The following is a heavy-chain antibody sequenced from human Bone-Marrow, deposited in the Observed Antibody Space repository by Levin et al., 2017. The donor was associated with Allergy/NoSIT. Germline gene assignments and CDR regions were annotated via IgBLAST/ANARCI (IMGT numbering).Heavy chain of an antibody. CDR1: GFTFSESY. CDR3: ARIPRFCGGGSCYRHDY. CDR2: ISSSGHSQ. D-gene: IGHD2-21*01. V-gene: IGHV3-11*01. Sequence: PGGSLRLSCAVSGFTFSESYMTWIRQAPGKGLEWVAYISSSGHSQYYSDSVRGRFTISRDNVNNSTFLQMFDLRAEDTAVYYCARIPRFCGGGSCYRHDYWGQGTLVTVAS. J-gene: IGHJ4*02.